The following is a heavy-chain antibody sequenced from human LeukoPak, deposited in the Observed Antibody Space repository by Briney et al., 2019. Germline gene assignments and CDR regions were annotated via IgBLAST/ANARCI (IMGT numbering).Heavy chain of an antibody. V-gene: IGHV4-59*12. CDR2: IYYSGTT. CDR1: GGSMSSYY. Sequence: SETLSLICTVSGGSMSSYYWSWIRQPPGKGLEWIGYIYYSGTTNYNPSLKSRVTISVDTSKNQFSLNLISVTAADTAVYFCARGRGGGGSSNNWFDPWGQGTLVTVSS. D-gene: IGHD2-15*01. J-gene: IGHJ5*02. CDR3: ARGRGGGGSSNNWFDP.